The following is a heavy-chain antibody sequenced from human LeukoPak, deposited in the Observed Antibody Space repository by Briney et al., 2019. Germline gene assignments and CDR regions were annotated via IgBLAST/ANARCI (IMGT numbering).Heavy chain of an antibody. CDR1: GGSISSSNW. CDR2: IYHSGST. V-gene: IGHV4-4*02. Sequence: PSETLSLTCAVSGGSISSSNWWSWVRQPPGKGLEWIGEIYHSGSTSYNPSLKSRVTISVDKSKNQFSLKLSSVTAADTAVYYCARDPGYYDSSGYYSHLFDYWGQGTLVTVSS. J-gene: IGHJ4*02. CDR3: ARDPGYYDSSGYYSHLFDY. D-gene: IGHD3-22*01.